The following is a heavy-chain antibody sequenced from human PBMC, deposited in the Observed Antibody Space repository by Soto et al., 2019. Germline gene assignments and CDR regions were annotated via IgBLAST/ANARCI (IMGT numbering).Heavy chain of an antibody. D-gene: IGHD3-22*01. Sequence: PSETLSLTCTVSGGSISSTSYYWGWIRQPPGKGLEWIGSIYYSGSSYYDPSLKSRVTISVDTSKNQFSLKLSSVTTADTAVYYCARQNYYDRSGCIDYWGQGTLVTVSS. CDR3: ARQNYYDRSGCIDY. CDR2: IYYSGSS. J-gene: IGHJ4*02. CDR1: GGSISSTSYY. V-gene: IGHV4-39*01.